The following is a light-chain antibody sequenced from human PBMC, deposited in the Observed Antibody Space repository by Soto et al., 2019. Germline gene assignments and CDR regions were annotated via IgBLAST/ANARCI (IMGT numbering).Light chain of an antibody. J-gene: IGLJ3*02. CDR1: SSDVGAYNY. V-gene: IGLV2-8*01. Sequence: QSVLSQPPSASGSPGQSVTISCTGTSSDVGAYNYVSWYQQHPGKAPKVMIFEVSKRPSGVPDRFSGSKSGNTASLTVSGLQAEDEADYYCSSFAGSNEVVFGGGTQLTLL. CDR2: EVS. CDR3: SSFAGSNEVV.